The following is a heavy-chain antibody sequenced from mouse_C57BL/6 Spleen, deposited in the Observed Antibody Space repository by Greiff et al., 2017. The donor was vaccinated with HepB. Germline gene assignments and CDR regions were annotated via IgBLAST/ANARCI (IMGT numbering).Heavy chain of an antibody. CDR3: AREGYGNYYFDY. CDR1: GYTFTDYY. Sequence: VQLQESGAELVRPGASVKLSCKASGYTFTDYYINWVKQRPGQGLEWIARIYPGSGNTYYNEKFKGKATLTAEKSSSTAYMQLSSLTSEDSAFYFCAREGYGNYYFDYWGQGTTLTVSS. CDR2: IYPGSGNT. D-gene: IGHD2-10*02. J-gene: IGHJ2*01. V-gene: IGHV1-76*01.